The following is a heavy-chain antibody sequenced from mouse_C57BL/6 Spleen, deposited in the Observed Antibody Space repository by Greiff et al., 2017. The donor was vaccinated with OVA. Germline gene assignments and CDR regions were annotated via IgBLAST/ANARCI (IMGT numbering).Heavy chain of an antibody. V-gene: IGHV2-2*01. CDR1: GFSLTSYG. Sequence: VQLQESGPGLVQPSQSLSITCTVSGFSLTSYGVHWVRQSPGKGLEWLGVIWSGGSTDYNAAFISRLSISKDNSKSQVFFKMNSLQADDTAIYYCARTGIWDYGYAMDYWGQGTSVTVSS. J-gene: IGHJ4*01. D-gene: IGHD2-4*01. CDR3: ARTGIWDYGYAMDY. CDR2: IWSGGST.